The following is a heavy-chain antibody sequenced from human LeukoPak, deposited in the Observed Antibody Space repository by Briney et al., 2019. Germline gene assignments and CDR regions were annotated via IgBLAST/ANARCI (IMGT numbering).Heavy chain of an antibody. D-gene: IGHD6-6*01. J-gene: IGHJ6*02. Sequence: SETLSLTCTVSGGFISTYYWSWIRQPARKGLEWIGRIYTSGSTNYNPSLKSRVTMSVDTSKNQFSLNLSSVTAADTAVYYCARQVSHYSSSSGLYYYYGMDVWGQGTTVTVSS. CDR3: ARQVSHYSSSSGLYYYYGMDV. CDR1: GGFISTYY. V-gene: IGHV4-4*07. CDR2: IYTSGST.